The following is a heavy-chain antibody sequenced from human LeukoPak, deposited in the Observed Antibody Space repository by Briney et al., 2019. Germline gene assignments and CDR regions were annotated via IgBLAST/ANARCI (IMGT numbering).Heavy chain of an antibody. CDR1: GGSFSGYY. CDR2: INHSGST. V-gene: IGHV4-34*01. CDR3: ARGPNVSDFWSGYSYFQH. Sequence: SETLSLTCAVYGGSFSGYYWSWIRQPPGKGREGIGEINHSGSTNYNPSLKSRVTISVDTSKNQFSLKLSSVTAADTAVYYCARGPNVSDFWSGYSYFQHWGQGTLVTVSS. J-gene: IGHJ1*01. D-gene: IGHD3-3*01.